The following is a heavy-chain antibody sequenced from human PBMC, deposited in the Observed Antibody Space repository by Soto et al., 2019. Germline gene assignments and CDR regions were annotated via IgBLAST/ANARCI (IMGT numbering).Heavy chain of an antibody. J-gene: IGHJ6*02. CDR1: GFTFSSYG. D-gene: IGHD3-3*01. V-gene: IGHV3-30*18. CDR3: AKSDSQRQYYDFWCGYYIIYYYRMDV. Sequence: PGGSLSLSCAASGFTFSSYGMHWVRQAPGKGLEWVAVISYDGSNKYYADSVKGRFTISRDNSKNTLYLQMNSLRAEDTAVYYCAKSDSQRQYYDFWCGYYIIYYYRMDVWGQGTTVTVSS. CDR2: ISYDGSNK.